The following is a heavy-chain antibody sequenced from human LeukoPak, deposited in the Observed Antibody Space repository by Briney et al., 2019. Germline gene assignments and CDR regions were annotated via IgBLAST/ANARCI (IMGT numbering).Heavy chain of an antibody. CDR3: AKDGSTSGITFDY. V-gene: IGHV3-7*01. CDR2: IKQDGSEK. J-gene: IGHJ4*02. CDR1: GFTFSSYW. D-gene: IGHD3-10*01. Sequence: GSLRLSCAASGFTFSSYWMSWVRQAPGKGLEWVANIKQDGSEKYYVDSVKGRFTISRDNAKNSLFLQMDSLRAEDTAVYYCAKDGSTSGITFDYWGQGTLVTVSS.